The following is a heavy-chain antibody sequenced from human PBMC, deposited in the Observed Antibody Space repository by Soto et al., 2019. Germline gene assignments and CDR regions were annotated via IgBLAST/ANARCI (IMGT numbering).Heavy chain of an antibody. J-gene: IGHJ4*02. V-gene: IGHV3-7*03. D-gene: IGHD6-13*01. CDR1: GFTFSSYW. CDR2: IKQDGSEK. CDR3: ARLSPSSSWQWLAPFDC. Sequence: GGSLRLSCGASGFTFSSYWMSWVRQTPGKGLEWVDNIKQDGSEKYYVDSVKGRFTISRDNAKNSLYLQMNSLRAEDTAVYYCARLSPSSSWQWLAPFDCWGQGTLVTVSS.